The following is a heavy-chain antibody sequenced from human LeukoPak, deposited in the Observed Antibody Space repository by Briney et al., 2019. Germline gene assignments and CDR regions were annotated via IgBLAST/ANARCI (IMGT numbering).Heavy chain of an antibody. CDR3: ARARIYGSGWYDY. CDR2: INPNSGGT. Sequence: ASVKVSCKASGYTFTGYYMHWVRQAPGQGLEWMGWINPNSGGTNYAQKFQGWVTMTRDTSISTAYMELSRLRSDDTAVYYCARARIYGSGWYDYWGQGTLVTVSS. J-gene: IGHJ4*02. V-gene: IGHV1-2*04. D-gene: IGHD6-19*01. CDR1: GYTFTGYY.